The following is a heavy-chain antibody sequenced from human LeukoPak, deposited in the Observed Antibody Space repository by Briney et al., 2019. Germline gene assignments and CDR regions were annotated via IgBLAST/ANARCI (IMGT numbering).Heavy chain of an antibody. Sequence: GSLRLSCAASGFTFSSYWMNWVRQAPGKGLEWIGEINHSGSTNYNPSLKSRVTISVDTSKNQFSLKLSSVTAADTAVYYCARLLVWDSSGQYWGQGTLVTVSS. CDR3: ARLLVWDSSGQY. J-gene: IGHJ4*02. D-gene: IGHD1-26*01. CDR1: GFTFSSYW. CDR2: INHSGST. V-gene: IGHV4-34*01.